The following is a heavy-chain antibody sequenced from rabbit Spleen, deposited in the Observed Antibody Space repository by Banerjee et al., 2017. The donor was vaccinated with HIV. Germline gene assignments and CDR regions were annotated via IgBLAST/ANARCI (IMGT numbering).Heavy chain of an antibody. D-gene: IGHD1-1*01. Sequence: QSLEESGGDLVKPGASLTLTCKVSGFSFSDTSVMCWVRQAPGKGLKWVACMNTYTGKNVHATWAKGRFMMSKTSSTTVTLQMTSLTAADTATYFCARDLTGVIGWNFDLWGQGTLVTVS. CDR1: GFSFSDTSV. CDR3: ARDLTGVIGWNFDL. J-gene: IGHJ3*01. V-gene: IGHV1S40*01. CDR2: MNTYTGKN.